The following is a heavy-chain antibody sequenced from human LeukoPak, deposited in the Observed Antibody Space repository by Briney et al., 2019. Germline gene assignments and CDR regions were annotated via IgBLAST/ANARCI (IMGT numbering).Heavy chain of an antibody. D-gene: IGHD1-14*01. CDR3: ARATIPGYFDY. CDR1: GYTFTSYD. J-gene: IGHJ4*02. Sequence: ASVKVSCKASGYTFTSYDINWVRQAPGQGLEWMGIINPSGGSTSYAQKFQGRVTMTRDTSTSTVYMELSSLRSEDTAVYYCARATIPGYFDYWGQGTLVTVSS. V-gene: IGHV1-46*01. CDR2: INPSGGST.